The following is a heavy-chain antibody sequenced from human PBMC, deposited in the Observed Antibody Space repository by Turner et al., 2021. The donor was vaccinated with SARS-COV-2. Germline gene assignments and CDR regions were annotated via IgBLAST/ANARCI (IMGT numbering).Heavy chain of an antibody. Sequence: EVQLVESGGGLVKPGGSLRLSCAASGFTFSSYIMYWVRQAPGKGLEWVSSISSSSSYIYYADSVKGRFTISRDNAKNSLYLQMNSLRAEDTAVYYCARGTYYYDSSVYSGTNWFDPWGQGTLVTVSS. D-gene: IGHD3-22*01. CDR1: GFTFSSYI. V-gene: IGHV3-21*01. CDR3: ARGTYYYDSSVYSGTNWFDP. J-gene: IGHJ5*02. CDR2: ISSSSSYI.